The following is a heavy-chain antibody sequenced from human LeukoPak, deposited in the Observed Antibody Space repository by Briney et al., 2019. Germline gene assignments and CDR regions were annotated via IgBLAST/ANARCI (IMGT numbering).Heavy chain of an antibody. CDR1: GFTFSSYG. J-gene: IGHJ4*02. CDR3: AKVGDYGDYALDY. CDR2: ISYDGSYK. Sequence: GGSLRLSCAASGFTFSSYGMHWVRQAPGKGLEWVAVISYDGSYKYYADSVKGRFTISRDNSKNTLYLQMSGLRAEDTAVYYCAKVGDYGDYALDYWGQGTLVTVSS. D-gene: IGHD4-17*01. V-gene: IGHV3-30*18.